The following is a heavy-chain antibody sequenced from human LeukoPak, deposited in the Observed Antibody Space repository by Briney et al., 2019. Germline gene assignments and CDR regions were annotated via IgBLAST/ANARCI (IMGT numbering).Heavy chain of an antibody. J-gene: IGHJ4*02. Sequence: GGSLRLSCAASGFTFSSYAMHWVRQAPGKGLEWVAVISYDGRNKYYADSVKGRFTISRDNSKNTLYLQMNSLRAEDTAVYYCAREAYYDFWSGYSNFDYWGQGTLVTVSS. D-gene: IGHD3-3*01. V-gene: IGHV3-30*04. CDR2: ISYDGRNK. CDR3: AREAYYDFWSGYSNFDY. CDR1: GFTFSSYA.